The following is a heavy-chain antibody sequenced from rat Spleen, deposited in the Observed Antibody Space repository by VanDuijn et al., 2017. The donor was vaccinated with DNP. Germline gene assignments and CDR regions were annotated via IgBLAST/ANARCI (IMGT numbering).Heavy chain of an antibody. CDR3: ARHSTVAARDWFAF. D-gene: IGHD1-2*01. Sequence: EVQLVESGGGLVQPGGSMKLSCAASGFTFSNYYMAWVRQAPTRGLEWVASISTGGGDSYYRDSVKGRFTISRDNVKYTLYLQMDSLRSEETATYYCARHSTVAARDWFAFWGQGTLVTVSS. CDR1: GFTFSNYY. CDR2: ISTGGGDS. V-gene: IGHV5S11*01. J-gene: IGHJ3*01.